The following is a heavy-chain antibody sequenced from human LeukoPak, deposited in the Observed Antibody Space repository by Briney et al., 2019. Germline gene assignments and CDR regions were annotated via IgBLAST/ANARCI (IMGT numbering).Heavy chain of an antibody. D-gene: IGHD6-13*01. J-gene: IGHJ4*02. V-gene: IGHV3-23*01. CDR3: KSGGAAPGSFDN. CDR1: GFTFSSYA. Sequence: GGSLRLSCAASGFTFSSYAMSWVRQAPGKGLEWVSAISGSGGSTYYADSVKGRFTISRDNSKNTLYLQLNSLRVEDTAVYYCKSGGAAPGSFDNWGQGTLVTVSP. CDR2: ISGSGGST.